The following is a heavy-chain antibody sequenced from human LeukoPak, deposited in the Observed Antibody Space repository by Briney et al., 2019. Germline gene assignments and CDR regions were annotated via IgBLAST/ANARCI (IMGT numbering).Heavy chain of an antibody. D-gene: IGHD3-10*01. Sequence: GGSLRLSCAASGFIFSSYAMSWVRQAPGKGLEWVSTISGSGGSTYYADSVKGRFTISRDNAKNSLYLQMNSLRAEDTAVYYCARDLRDYYGSGSYYESWGQGTLVTVSS. CDR2: ISGSGGST. CDR3: ARDLRDYYGSGSYYES. CDR1: GFIFSSYA. V-gene: IGHV3-23*01. J-gene: IGHJ5*02.